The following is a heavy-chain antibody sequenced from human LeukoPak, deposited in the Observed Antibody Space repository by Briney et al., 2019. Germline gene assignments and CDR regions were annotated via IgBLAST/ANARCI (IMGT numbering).Heavy chain of an antibody. V-gene: IGHV1-69*13. J-gene: IGHJ4*02. CDR2: IIPIFGTA. Sequence: ASVKVSCKASGGTFSSYAISWVRQAPGQGLEWMGGIIPIFGTANYAQKFQGRVTITADESTSTAYMELRSLRSDDTAVYYCARDPRYFDWLLGEYYFDYWGQGTLVTVSS. CDR3: ARDPRYFDWLLGEYYFDY. CDR1: GGTFSSYA. D-gene: IGHD3-9*01.